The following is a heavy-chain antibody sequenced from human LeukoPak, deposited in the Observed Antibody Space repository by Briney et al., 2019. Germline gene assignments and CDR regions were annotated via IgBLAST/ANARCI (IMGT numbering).Heavy chain of an antibody. CDR1: GFTFSSYA. CDR2: ISSSSSYI. V-gene: IGHV3-21*01. D-gene: IGHD2-2*01. CDR3: ERGLRARGYCSSTSCSNWFDP. Sequence: GGSLRLSCAASGFTFSSYAMSWVRQAPGKGLEWVSSISSSSSYIYYADSVKGRFTISRDNAKNSLYLQMNSLRAEDTAVYYCERGLRARGYCSSTSCSNWFDPWGQGTLVTVSS. J-gene: IGHJ5*02.